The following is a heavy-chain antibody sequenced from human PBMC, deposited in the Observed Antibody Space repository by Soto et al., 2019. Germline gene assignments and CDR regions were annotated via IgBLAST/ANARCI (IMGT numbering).Heavy chain of an antibody. CDR1: GFAFSSDV. CDR3: VKGNQRLRYYFEL. D-gene: IGHD6-25*01. CDR2: ISGSGVRT. Sequence: GGSLSLSCAASGFAFSSDVMSWVRQAPGKGLEWVSSISGSGVRTYYADSVKGRFTISRDNSQNKVYLQMNSLRAEDTEVYYCVKGNQRLRYYFELWGPGTLVTVSS. V-gene: IGHV3-23*01. J-gene: IGHJ4*01.